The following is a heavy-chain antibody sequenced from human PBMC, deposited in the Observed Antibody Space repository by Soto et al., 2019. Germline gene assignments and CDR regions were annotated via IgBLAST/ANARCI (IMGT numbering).Heavy chain of an antibody. CDR3: ARESGDWPLNWFDP. D-gene: IGHD2-21*02. CDR1: GXNFSNHC. Sequence: GSLRLSCAASGXNFSNHCMHWVRQRPAEGLVWVSRITSDGKSKAYAESVRGRFAIYRDNAKNKLYLQMNGLTAEETAVYYCARESGDWPLNWFDPWGQGTLLTVSP. J-gene: IGHJ5*02. CDR2: ITSDGKSK. V-gene: IGHV3-74*01.